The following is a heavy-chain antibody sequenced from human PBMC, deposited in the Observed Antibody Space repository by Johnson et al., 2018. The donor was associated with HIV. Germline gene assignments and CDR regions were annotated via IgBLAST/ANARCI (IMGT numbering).Heavy chain of an antibody. CDR1: GFTFSNFV. Sequence: GGVVQPARSLRLSCTASGFTFSNFVMHWVRQAPGKGLEWVAAMSFDGTNKYYTDSVRGRFTISRDNSRNTLYLQMNSLRAEDTALYYCARGSSGSFDLWGRGTMVTVSS. CDR2: MSFDGTNK. J-gene: IGHJ3*01. V-gene: IGHV3-30-3*01. CDR3: ARGSSGSFDL. D-gene: IGHD6-6*01.